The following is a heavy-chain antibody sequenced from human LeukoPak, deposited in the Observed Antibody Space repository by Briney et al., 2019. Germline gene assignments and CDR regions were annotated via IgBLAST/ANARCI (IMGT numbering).Heavy chain of an antibody. D-gene: IGHD3-22*01. V-gene: IGHV1-69*02. J-gene: IGHJ4*02. CDR2: IIPILGIA. CDR1: GGTFSSYT. Sequence: SVKVSCKASGGTFSSYTISWVRQAPGQGLEWMGRIIPILGIANYARKFQGRVTITADKSTGTAYMELSSLRSEDTAVYYCASGYYDSSGYYYYFDYWGQGTLVTVSS. CDR3: ASGYYDSSGYYYYFDY.